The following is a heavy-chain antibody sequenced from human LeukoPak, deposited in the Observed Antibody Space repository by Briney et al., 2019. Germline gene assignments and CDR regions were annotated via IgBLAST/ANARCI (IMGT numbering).Heavy chain of an antibody. J-gene: IGHJ4*02. D-gene: IGHD3-22*01. Sequence: SVKVSCKASGGTFSSYAISWVRQAPGQGLGWMGGIIPIFGTANYAQKFQGRVTITADESTSTAYMELSSLRSEDTAVYYCARTEGTYYYDSSGYYGYFDYWGQGTLVTVSS. CDR3: ARTEGTYYYDSSGYYGYFDY. CDR2: IIPIFGTA. CDR1: GGTFSSYA. V-gene: IGHV1-69*01.